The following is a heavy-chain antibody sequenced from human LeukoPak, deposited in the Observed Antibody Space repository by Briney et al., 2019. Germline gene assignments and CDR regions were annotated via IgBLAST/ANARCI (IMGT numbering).Heavy chain of an antibody. J-gene: IGHJ4*02. CDR1: GFTLSSYA. V-gene: IGHV4-34*01. CDR3: ARGTDYYGSGSYYNLLGFFDY. D-gene: IGHD3-10*01. CDR2: INHSGST. Sequence: GSLRLSCAASGFTLSSYAMSWVRQAPGKGLEWIGEINHSGSTNYNPSLKSRVTISVDTSKNQFSLKLSSVTAADTAVYYCARGTDYYGSGSYYNLLGFFDYWGQGTLVTVSS.